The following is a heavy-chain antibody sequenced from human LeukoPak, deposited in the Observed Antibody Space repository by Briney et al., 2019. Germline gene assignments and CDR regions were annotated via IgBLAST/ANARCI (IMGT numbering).Heavy chain of an antibody. CDR3: ARTMLITGTTSHWFDP. CDR2: ISSSSSYI. CDR1: GFTFSSYS. V-gene: IGHV3-21*01. Sequence: GGSLRLSCAASGFTFSSYSMNWVRQVPGKGLEWVSSISSSSSYIYYADSVKGRFTISRDNAKNSLYLQMNSLRAEDTAVYYCARTMLITGTTSHWFDPWGQGTLVTVSS. D-gene: IGHD1-20*01. J-gene: IGHJ5*02.